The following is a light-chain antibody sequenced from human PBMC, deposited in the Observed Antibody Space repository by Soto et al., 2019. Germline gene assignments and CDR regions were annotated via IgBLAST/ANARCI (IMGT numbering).Light chain of an antibody. CDR2: GAS. CDR3: QQRSNWPPLT. J-gene: IGKJ4*01. V-gene: IGKV3D-20*02. Sequence: EIVLTQSPGTLSLSPGERATLSCRASQSVSSSYLAWYQQKPGQAPRLLIYGASSRATGIPDRFSGSGSGTDFTLTISSLEPEDSAVYYCQQRSNWPPLTFGGGTKV. CDR1: QSVSSSY.